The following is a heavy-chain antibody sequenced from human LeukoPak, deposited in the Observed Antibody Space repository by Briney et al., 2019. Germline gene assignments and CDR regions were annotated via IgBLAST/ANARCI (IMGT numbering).Heavy chain of an antibody. CDR2: IYTSGST. CDR3: ARTIAGASDC. J-gene: IGHJ4*02. Sequence: PSETLSLTCTVSGDSISSGTYYWIWIRQPAGKGLEWIGRIYTSGSTNYNPSLKSRVTISVDTSKNQFSLKLSSVTAADTAVYYCARTIAGASDCWGQGTLVTVSS. V-gene: IGHV4-61*02. D-gene: IGHD6-13*01. CDR1: GDSISSGTYY.